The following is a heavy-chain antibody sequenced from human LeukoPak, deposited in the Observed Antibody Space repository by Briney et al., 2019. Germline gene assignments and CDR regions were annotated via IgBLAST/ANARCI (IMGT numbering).Heavy chain of an antibody. D-gene: IGHD2-2*01. CDR1: GFTFKDFA. CDR3: ANHQGYCSSTSCYS. J-gene: IGHJ5*02. Sequence: GGSLRLSCAASGFTFKDFAMHWVRQAPGKGLGWVSAISGSGGSTYYADSVKGRFTISRDNSKNTLYLQMNSLRAEDTAVYYCANHQGYCSSTSCYSWGQGTLVTVSS. V-gene: IGHV3-23*01. CDR2: ISGSGGST.